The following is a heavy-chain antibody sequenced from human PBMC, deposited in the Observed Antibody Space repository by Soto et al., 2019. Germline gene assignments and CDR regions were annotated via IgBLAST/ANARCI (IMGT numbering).Heavy chain of an antibody. CDR1: GYSVTIYW. J-gene: IGHJ3*02. CDR3: ATARRYRSSFMISAFDI. D-gene: IGHD6-6*01. V-gene: IGHV5-51*01. Sequence: PGESLKISCKGSGYSVTIYWIGWVRQMPGKGLEWMGIIYPGDSDTRYSPSFQGQVTISADKSISTAYLQWSSLKASDTAMYYCATARRYRSSFMISAFDILGQGTMVTVSS. CDR2: IYPGDSDT.